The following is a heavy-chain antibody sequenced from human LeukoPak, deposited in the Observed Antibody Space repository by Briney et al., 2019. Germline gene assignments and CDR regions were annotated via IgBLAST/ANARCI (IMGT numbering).Heavy chain of an antibody. D-gene: IGHD2-21*02. CDR2: IIPIFGTA. CDR3: ARAALAYCGGDCYSIGGYFDY. V-gene: IGHV1-69*05. J-gene: IGHJ4*02. Sequence: ASVKVSCKASGGTFSGYAISWVRQAPGQGLEWMGGIIPIFGTANYAQKFQGRVTITTDESTSTAYMELSSLRSEDTAVYYCARAALAYCGGDCYSIGGYFDYWGQGTLVTVSS. CDR1: GGTFSGYA.